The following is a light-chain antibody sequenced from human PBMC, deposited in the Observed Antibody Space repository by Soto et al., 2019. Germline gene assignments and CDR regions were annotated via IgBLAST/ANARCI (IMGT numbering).Light chain of an antibody. CDR3: QQSYSTPRT. Sequence: DIQMTQSPSTLSGSVGDRVTITCRASQTISSWLAWYQQKPGKAPKLLIYKASTLNSGVTSRFSGSGSGTDFTLTISSLQPEDFATYHCQQSYSTPRTFGQGTKVDIK. J-gene: IGKJ1*01. V-gene: IGKV1-5*03. CDR1: QTISSW. CDR2: KAS.